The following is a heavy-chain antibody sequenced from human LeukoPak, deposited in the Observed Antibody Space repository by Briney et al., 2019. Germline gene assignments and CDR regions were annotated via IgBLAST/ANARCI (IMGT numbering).Heavy chain of an antibody. V-gene: IGHV3-21*01. J-gene: IGHJ6*04. CDR2: ITTSSRYI. CDR1: GFTFSDYT. D-gene: IGHD3-10*02. CDR3: AELGITMIGGV. Sequence: GGSLRLSCEASGFTFSDYTMIWVRQAPGKGLQWVSSITTSSRYIYFADSLKGRFTISRDNAQNSLSLQMNGLRAEDTAVYYCAELGITMIGGVWGKGTTVTISS.